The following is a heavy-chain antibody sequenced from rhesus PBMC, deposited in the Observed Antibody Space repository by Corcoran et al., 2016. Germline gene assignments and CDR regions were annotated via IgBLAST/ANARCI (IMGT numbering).Heavy chain of an antibody. Sequence: QVTLKESGPALVQPTPTLTLTCTFSGFSLRTSGLGVGWIRQPPGKALEWLASIYWDDDKYYSTSLKSRRTISKDTSKNQVVLTMTNMDPGDTATYYCARGWWSDHQNLDYWGQGVLVTVSS. CDR3: ARGWWSDHQNLDY. CDR1: GFSLRTSGLG. D-gene: IGHD3-22*01. J-gene: IGHJ4*01. CDR2: IYWDDDK. V-gene: IGHV2S1*01.